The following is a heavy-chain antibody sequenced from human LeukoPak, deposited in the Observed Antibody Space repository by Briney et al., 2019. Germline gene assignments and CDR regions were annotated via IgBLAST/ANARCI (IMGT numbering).Heavy chain of an antibody. J-gene: IGHJ4*02. V-gene: IGHV1-18*01. CDR1: GYTFTSYG. D-gene: IGHD1-26*01. CDR2: INPSGGST. Sequence: ASVKVSCKASGYTFTSYGISWVRQAPGQGLEWVGIINPSGGSTSYAQKFQGRVTMTTDTSTSTAYMEVRSLRSDDTAVYYCAREVGRGFDYWGQGTLVTVSS. CDR3: AREVGRGFDY.